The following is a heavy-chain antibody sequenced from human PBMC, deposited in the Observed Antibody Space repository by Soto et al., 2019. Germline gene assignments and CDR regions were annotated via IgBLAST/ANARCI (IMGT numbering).Heavy chain of an antibody. V-gene: IGHV6-1*01. CDR2: TYYRSKWYN. Sequence: SQTLSLTGAISGDSVSSNSAAWNWIRQSPSRGLEWLGRTYYRSKWYNDYAVSVKSRITINPDTSKNQFSLQLNSVTPEDTAVYYCARAIVVVTAIIPLYGMDVWGQGTTVTVSS. D-gene: IGHD2-21*02. J-gene: IGHJ6*02. CDR1: GDSVSSNSAA. CDR3: ARAIVVVTAIIPLYGMDV.